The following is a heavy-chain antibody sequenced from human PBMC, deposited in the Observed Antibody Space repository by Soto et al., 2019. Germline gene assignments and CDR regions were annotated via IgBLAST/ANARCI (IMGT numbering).Heavy chain of an antibody. CDR2: LIPIFGTA. CDR1: GGTFSSYA. CDR3: VSRSVFSDVSRATTY. V-gene: IGHV1-69*13. Sequence: SVKVSCKTSGGTFSSYAIHWVRQAPGQGLEWMGGLIPIFGTANYAQKFQGRVTITADESTRTVLMELGIVRFADTAVYYYVSRSVFSDVSRATTYWGQG. J-gene: IGHJ4*02. D-gene: IGHD1-7*01.